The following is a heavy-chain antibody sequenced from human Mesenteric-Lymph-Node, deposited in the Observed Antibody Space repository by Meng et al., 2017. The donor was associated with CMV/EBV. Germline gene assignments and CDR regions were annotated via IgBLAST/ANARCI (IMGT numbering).Heavy chain of an antibody. J-gene: IGHJ4*02. CDR1: TFTNHY. Sequence: TFTNHYRHWVRLAAGQGLEWMGISNRNGGATYRKKFQGRVTRTSATSTSTFDMEQSGLRSEDTAEYYGARGHDYYGSGSFSRGGLDYWGQGTLVTVSS. CDR3: ARGHDYYGSGSFSRGGLDY. D-gene: IGHD3-10*01. CDR2: SNRNGGA. V-gene: IGHV1-46*01.